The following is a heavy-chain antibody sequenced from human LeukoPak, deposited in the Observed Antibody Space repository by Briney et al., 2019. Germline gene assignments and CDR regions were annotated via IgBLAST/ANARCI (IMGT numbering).Heavy chain of an antibody. J-gene: IGHJ6*03. CDR3: ARLVPVDRYYYYYMDV. CDR2: MNPNSGNT. V-gene: IGHV1-8*03. Sequence: ASVKVSCKASGYTFTSYDINWVRQATGQGLEWMGWMNPNSGNTDYAQKFQGRVTITKNTSISTAYMELSSLRSEDTAVYYCARLVPVDRYYYYYMDVWGEGTTVTVSS. CDR1: GYTFTSYD. D-gene: IGHD2-2*01.